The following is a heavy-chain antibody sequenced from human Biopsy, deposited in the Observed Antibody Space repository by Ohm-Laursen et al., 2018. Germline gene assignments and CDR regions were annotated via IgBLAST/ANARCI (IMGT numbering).Heavy chain of an antibody. CDR1: GDSISSYY. D-gene: IGHD3-22*01. Sequence: SETLSLTCTVSGDSISSYYWSWIRQPPGKGLQWIGYVYYTGSTDYNPSLQSRVTISVDTSKNHFSLRLRSVIPADTAIYYCARDRGYYSDRTVPGYFDLWGHGTLVTVSS. V-gene: IGHV4-59*01. CDR2: VYYTGST. CDR3: ARDRGYYSDRTVPGYFDL. J-gene: IGHJ2*01.